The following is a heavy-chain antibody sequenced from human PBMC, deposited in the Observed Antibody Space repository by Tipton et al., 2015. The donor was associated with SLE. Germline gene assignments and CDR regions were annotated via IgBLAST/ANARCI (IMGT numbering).Heavy chain of an antibody. CDR2: INPNSGGT. D-gene: IGHD6-6*01. V-gene: IGHV1-2*06. CDR3: AREPRGGSSFLNWFDP. CDR1: GYTFTGYN. Sequence: QLVQSGAEVKKPGASVKVSCKAPGYTFTGYNIHWVRQAPGQGLEWMGRINPNSGGTNSAQKFQDRVTMTRDTSITTAYMDLSGLRFNDTAVYYCAREPRGGSSFLNWFDPWGQGSLVTVSS. J-gene: IGHJ5*02.